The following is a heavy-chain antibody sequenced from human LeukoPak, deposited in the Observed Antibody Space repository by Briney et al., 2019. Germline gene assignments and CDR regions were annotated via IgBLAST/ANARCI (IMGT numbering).Heavy chain of an antibody. Sequence: PGGSLRLSCAASGFTVSSNYMSWVRQAPGKGLEWVSVIYSGGSTYYANSVKGRFTISRDNSKNTLYLQMNSLRAEDTAVYYCARIPPGFGESIDYCGQGTLVTVSS. D-gene: IGHD3-10*01. CDR2: IYSGGST. J-gene: IGHJ4*02. V-gene: IGHV3-53*01. CDR1: GFTVSSNY. CDR3: ARIPPGFGESIDY.